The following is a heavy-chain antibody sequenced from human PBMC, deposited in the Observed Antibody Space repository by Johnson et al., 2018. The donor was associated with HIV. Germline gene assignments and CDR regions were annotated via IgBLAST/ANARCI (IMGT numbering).Heavy chain of an antibody. CDR2: IKQDGSEK. Sequence: VQLVESGGGLVQPGGSLRLSCAASGCTFSNYWMTWVRQAPGKGLEWVANIKQDGSEKIYADSVKGRFTISRDNSKNTLYLQMNSLRAEDTALDYCARGPVVVLLRTEDAFDIWGQGTMVTVSS. J-gene: IGHJ3*02. CDR3: ARGPVVVLLRTEDAFDI. D-gene: IGHD2-15*01. CDR1: GCTFSNYW. V-gene: IGHV3-7*03.